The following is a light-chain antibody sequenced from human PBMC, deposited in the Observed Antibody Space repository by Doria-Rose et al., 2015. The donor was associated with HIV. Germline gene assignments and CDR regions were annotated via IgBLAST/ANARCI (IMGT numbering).Light chain of an antibody. CDR1: SSNIGAGYD. J-gene: IGLJ2*01. V-gene: IGLV1-40*01. CDR2: GNN. CDR3: QSYDTSVSAVV. Sequence: QPVLTQPPSVSGAPGQRVTISCTGSSSNIGAGYDVQWYQQLPGTAPKFLIFGNNNRPSGVPDRFSVSKSDTSASLAITGLRAEDEADYYCQSYDTSVSAVVFGGGTKLTVL.